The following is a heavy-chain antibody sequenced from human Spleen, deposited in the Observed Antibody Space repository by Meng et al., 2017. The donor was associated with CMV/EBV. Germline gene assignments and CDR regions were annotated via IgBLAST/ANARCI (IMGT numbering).Heavy chain of an antibody. Sequence: GGSLRLSCTASGFNFSDAWMAWVRQAPGKGLAWVGRIKSKVDGETREYAAPVKGRFSISRDDSKNTLYLQMNSLRAEDTAVYYCARGLVPFWSGPTDPFDYWGQGTLVTVSS. CDR3: ARGLVPFWSGPTDPFDY. CDR2: IKSKVDGETR. J-gene: IGHJ4*02. V-gene: IGHV3-15*01. CDR1: GFNFSDAW. D-gene: IGHD3-3*01.